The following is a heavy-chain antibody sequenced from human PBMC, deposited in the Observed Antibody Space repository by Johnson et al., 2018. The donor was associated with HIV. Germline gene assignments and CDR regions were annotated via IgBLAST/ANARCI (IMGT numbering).Heavy chain of an antibody. J-gene: IGHJ3*02. CDR3: AKSDVVVIPEGAFDI. D-gene: IGHD2-21*01. Sequence: QVQLVESGGGVVQPGRSLRLSCAASGFTFSDYGIHWVRQAPGKGLEWVAVVWSDGNNRYYADSVKGRFTISRDNPKNTLYLQMSSLRAEDTAVYYCAKSDVVVIPEGAFDIWGQGTMVTVSS. CDR2: VWSDGNNR. CDR1: GFTFSDYG. V-gene: IGHV3-33*06.